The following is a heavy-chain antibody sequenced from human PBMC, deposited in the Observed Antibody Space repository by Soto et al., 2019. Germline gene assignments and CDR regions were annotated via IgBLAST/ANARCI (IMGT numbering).Heavy chain of an antibody. V-gene: IGHV3-23*01. Sequence: EVQLLESGGGLVQPGGSLRLSCAASGFTFSSYAMSWVRQAPGKGLEWVSAISGSGGSTYYADSVKGRFTISRDNSKNTLYLQMNSLRAEETAVYYCAKRLSRFAPRIAAAGTDFDYWGQGTLVTVSS. CDR3: AKRLSRFAPRIAAAGTDFDY. CDR1: GFTFSSYA. J-gene: IGHJ4*02. CDR2: ISGSGGST. D-gene: IGHD6-13*01.